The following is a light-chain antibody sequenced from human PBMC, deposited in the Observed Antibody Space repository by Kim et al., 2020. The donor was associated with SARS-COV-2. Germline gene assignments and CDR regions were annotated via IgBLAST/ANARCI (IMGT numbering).Light chain of an antibody. Sequence: QSVLTQPASVSGSPGQSITISCTGTSSDIGAYNYVSWYQQHPGKAPKLMIYDVTYRPSGVSNRFSGSKSGNTASLTISGLQTDDEADYYCTSYTNSGEFVLFGGGTQLTVL. CDR2: DVT. CDR3: TSYTNSGEFVL. J-gene: IGLJ2*01. V-gene: IGLV2-14*03. CDR1: SSDIGAYNY.